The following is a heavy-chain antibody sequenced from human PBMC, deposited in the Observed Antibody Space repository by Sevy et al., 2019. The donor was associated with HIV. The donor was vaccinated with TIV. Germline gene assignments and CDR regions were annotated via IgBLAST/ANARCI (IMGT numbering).Heavy chain of an antibody. CDR1: GYKFTSYW. J-gene: IGHJ4*02. Sequence: GESLKISCKGSGYKFTSYWIAWVRQMPGKGLEWMGIIFPDDSEIRYSPSLQGQVTISVEKSISTAYLQWTNFKASDTAMYFCAGRGYDSSGYPQYYFDYWGQGTLVTVSS. D-gene: IGHD3-22*01. V-gene: IGHV5-51*01. CDR3: AGRGYDSSGYPQYYFDY. CDR2: IFPDDSEI.